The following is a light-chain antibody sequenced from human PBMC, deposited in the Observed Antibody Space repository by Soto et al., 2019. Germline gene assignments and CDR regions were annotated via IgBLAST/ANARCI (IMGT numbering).Light chain of an antibody. V-gene: IGLV1-47*02. J-gene: IGLJ3*02. CDR1: SSNIENNF. CDR2: NNN. CDR3: ATWDDSLSGRV. Sequence: QSVLTQTPSASGTPGQRVTMSCSGSSSNIENNFVYWYQHLPGTAPRLLIYNNNQRPSRVPDRFSGSKSGASASLTISGLRSDDAGDYYCATWDDSLSGRVFGGWTKLTVL.